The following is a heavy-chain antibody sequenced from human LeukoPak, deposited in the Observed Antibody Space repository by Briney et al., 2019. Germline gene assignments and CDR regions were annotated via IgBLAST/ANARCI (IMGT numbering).Heavy chain of an antibody. V-gene: IGHV3-48*03. CDR3: ASVLGYCSGGSCKYFDY. J-gene: IGHJ4*02. CDR1: GFTFSSYE. CDR2: ISSSGSTI. Sequence: GGSLRLSCAASGFTFSSYEMNWVRQAPGKGLEWVSYISSSGSTIYYADSVKGRFTISRDNAKNSLYLQMNSLRAEDTAVYYCASVLGYCSGGSCKYFDYWGQGTLVTVSS. D-gene: IGHD2-15*01.